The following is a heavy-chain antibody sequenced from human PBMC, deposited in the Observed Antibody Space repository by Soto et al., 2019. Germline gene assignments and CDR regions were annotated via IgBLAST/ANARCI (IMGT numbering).Heavy chain of an antibody. Sequence: ASVKVSCKASGYTFTGYYMHWVRQAPGQGLEWMGWINPNSGGTNYAQKFQGRVTMTRDTSISTAYMELSRLRSDDTAVYYCAGASRDGYNSFDYWGQGTLVTVSS. D-gene: IGHD5-12*01. CDR3: AGASRDGYNSFDY. J-gene: IGHJ4*02. CDR2: INPNSGGT. V-gene: IGHV1-2*02. CDR1: GYTFTGYY.